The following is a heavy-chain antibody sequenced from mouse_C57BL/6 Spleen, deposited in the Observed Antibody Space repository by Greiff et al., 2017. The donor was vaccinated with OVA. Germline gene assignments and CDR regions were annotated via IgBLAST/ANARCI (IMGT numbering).Heavy chain of an antibody. CDR1: GYSITSGYY. Sequence: VQLKESGPGLVKPSQSLSLTCSVTGYSITSGYYWNWIRQFPGNKLEWMGYISYDGSNNYNPSLKNRISITRDTSKNQFFLKLNSVTTEDTATYYCARAGLHPYFDYWGQGTTLTVSS. J-gene: IGHJ2*01. D-gene: IGHD2-4*01. CDR3: ARAGLHPYFDY. CDR2: ISYDGSN. V-gene: IGHV3-6*01.